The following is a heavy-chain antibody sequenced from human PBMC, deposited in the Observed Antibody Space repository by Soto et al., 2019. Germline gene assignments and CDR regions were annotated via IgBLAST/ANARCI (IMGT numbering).Heavy chain of an antibody. CDR3: VRGDRGGFDL. CDR2: IHSDGSKT. D-gene: IGHD2-21*02. Sequence: EVQLVESEGGLVQRGGSLRLSCAASGFTFNYYWMHWVRQAPGQGLVWVSHIHSDGSKTTYADSVKGRFTISRDKAKNTLYLKMKSLRAEDTAVYYCVRGDRGGFDLWGQGTAVTVSS. J-gene: IGHJ3*01. V-gene: IGHV3-74*01. CDR1: GFTFNYYW.